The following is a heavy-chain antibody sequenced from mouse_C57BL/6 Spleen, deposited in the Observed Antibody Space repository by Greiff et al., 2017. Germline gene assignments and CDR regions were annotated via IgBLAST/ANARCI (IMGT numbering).Heavy chain of an antibody. CDR3: AREGDGYYPAWFAY. J-gene: IGHJ3*01. Sequence: EVQLVESGGGLVKPGGSLKLSCAASGFTFSSYAMSWVRQTPEKRLEWVATISDGGSYTSYPDNVKGRFTISRDNAKNNLYLQMSHLKSEDTAMYYCAREGDGYYPAWFAYWGQGTLVTVAA. CDR2: ISDGGSYT. CDR1: GFTFSSYA. D-gene: IGHD2-3*01. V-gene: IGHV5-4*01.